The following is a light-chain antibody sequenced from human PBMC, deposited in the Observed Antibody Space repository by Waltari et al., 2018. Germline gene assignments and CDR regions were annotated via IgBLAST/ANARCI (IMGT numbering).Light chain of an antibody. V-gene: IGKV3-15*01. CDR3: HQYKNWPPWT. Sequence: EIGVTQSPATLSMSPGERATLTCRASENVDTNTAWYQQKPGQPPRLLISGASTRATDIPPRFSGSGSGTEFTLSISSLQSEDFAVYYCHQYKNWPPWTFGQGTKVEIK. CDR2: GAS. CDR1: ENVDTN. J-gene: IGKJ1*01.